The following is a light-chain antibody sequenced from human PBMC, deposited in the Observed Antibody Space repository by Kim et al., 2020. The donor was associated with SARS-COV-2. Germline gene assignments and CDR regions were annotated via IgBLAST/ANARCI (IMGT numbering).Light chain of an antibody. CDR2: AAS. Sequence: DIQMTQSPSSLSASVGDRVTITCRASQSISSYLNWYQQKPGKAPKLLIYAASSLQSGVPSRFSGSGSGTDFTLTISSLQPEDFATYYCQQGYSTPLPFGGWAKVDI. CDR3: QQGYSTPLP. CDR1: QSISSY. V-gene: IGKV1-39*01. J-gene: IGKJ4*01.